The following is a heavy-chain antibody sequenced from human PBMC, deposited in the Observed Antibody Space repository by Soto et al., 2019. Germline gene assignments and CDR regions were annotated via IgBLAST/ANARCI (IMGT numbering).Heavy chain of an antibody. Sequence: PGGSLRLSCAASEFTFRSYWMHWVRQSPGKGLVWVSRISGDGSSTNYADSVKGRFTISRDNAKNTVYLQIDSLRAEDTAVYYCARSLPGTYGAFDLWGRGTVVTVSS. D-gene: IGHD1-7*01. CDR2: ISGDGSST. CDR3: ARSLPGTYGAFDL. CDR1: EFTFRSYW. J-gene: IGHJ3*01. V-gene: IGHV3-74*01.